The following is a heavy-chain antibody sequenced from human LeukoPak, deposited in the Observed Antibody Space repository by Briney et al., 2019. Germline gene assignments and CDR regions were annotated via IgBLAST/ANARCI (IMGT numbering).Heavy chain of an antibody. Sequence: GGSLRLSCAASGFTVSSNYMSWVRQPPGKGLEWVSAISGSGGTTYYADSVKGRFTISRDNSKNTLYLQMNSLRAEDTAIYYCARRYYDSTGYYSLDYWGQGTLVTVSS. CDR1: GFTVSSNY. CDR3: ARRYYDSTGYYSLDY. D-gene: IGHD3-22*01. CDR2: ISGSGGTT. J-gene: IGHJ4*02. V-gene: IGHV3-23*01.